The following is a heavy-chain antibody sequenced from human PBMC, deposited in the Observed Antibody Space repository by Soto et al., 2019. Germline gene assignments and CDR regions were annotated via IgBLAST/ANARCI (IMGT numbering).Heavy chain of an antibody. CDR1: GFRVSANY. V-gene: IGHV3-53*01. Sequence: EAGGGLIQPGESLRLSCVASGFRVSANYMTWVRQAPGKGLEWVSVIHGGGNTYYADSVEGRFTISRDDSKNIVHLQMESLRADDTAVYYCAKVRYEYLWGSYRSTGNFGSWGQGALVTVSS. CDR3: AKVRYEYLWGSYRSTGNFGS. CDR2: IHGGGNT. J-gene: IGHJ4*02. D-gene: IGHD3-16*02.